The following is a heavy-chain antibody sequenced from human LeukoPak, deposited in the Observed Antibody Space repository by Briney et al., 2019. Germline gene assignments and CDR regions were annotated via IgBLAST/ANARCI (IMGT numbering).Heavy chain of an antibody. CDR3: ARVVPDFWSGYADY. D-gene: IGHD3-3*01. CDR2: IYHSGST. CDR1: GGSIGSGGYY. Sequence: PSETLSLTCTVSGGSIGSGGYYWSWIRQPPGKGLEWIGYIYHSGSTYYNPSLKSRVTISVDRSKNQFSLKLSSVTAADTAVYYCARVVPDFWSGYADYWGQGTLVTVSS. V-gene: IGHV4-30-2*01. J-gene: IGHJ4*02.